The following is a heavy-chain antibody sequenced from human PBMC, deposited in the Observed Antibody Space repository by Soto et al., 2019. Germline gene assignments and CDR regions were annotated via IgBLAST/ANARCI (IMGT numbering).Heavy chain of an antibody. CDR1: GGSFSGYY. V-gene: IGHV4-34*01. J-gene: IGHJ4*02. Sequence: QVQLQQWGAGLLKPSETLSLTCAVYGGSFSGYYWSWIRQPPGKGLEWIGEINHSGSTNYNPSLKRRVTISVDTSKNQFSLKLSSVTAADTAVYYCARGREGYYDSSGYYSPFDYWGQGTLVTVSS. CDR3: ARGREGYYDSSGYYSPFDY. D-gene: IGHD3-22*01. CDR2: INHSGST.